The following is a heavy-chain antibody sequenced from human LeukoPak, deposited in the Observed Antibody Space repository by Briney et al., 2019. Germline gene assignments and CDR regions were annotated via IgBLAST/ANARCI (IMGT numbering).Heavy chain of an antibody. Sequence: GGSLRLSCAASGFTFSSYGMHWVRQAPGKGLEWVAVIWYDGSNKYYADSVKGRFTISRDNSKNTLYLQMNSLRAEDTAVYYCARVGESWFGESHFDYWGQGTLVTVSS. V-gene: IGHV3-33*08. CDR3: ARVGESWFGESHFDY. J-gene: IGHJ4*02. CDR2: IWYDGSNK. D-gene: IGHD3-10*01. CDR1: GFTFSSYG.